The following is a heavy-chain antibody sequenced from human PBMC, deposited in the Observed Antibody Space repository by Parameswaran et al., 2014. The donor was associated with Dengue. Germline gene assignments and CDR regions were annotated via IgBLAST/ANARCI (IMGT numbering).Heavy chain of an antibody. V-gene: IGHV3-21*01. CDR2: ISSSSSYI. J-gene: IGHJ4*02. D-gene: IGHD3-3*01. Sequence: WIRQPPGKGLEWVSSISSSSSYIYYADSVKGRFTISRDNAKNSLYLQMNSLRAEDTAVYYCARVYDFWSGYPTAPFDYWGQGTLVTVSS. CDR3: ARVYDFWSGYPTAPFDY.